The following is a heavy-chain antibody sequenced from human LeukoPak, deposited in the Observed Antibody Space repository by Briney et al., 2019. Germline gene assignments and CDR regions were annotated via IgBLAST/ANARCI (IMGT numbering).Heavy chain of an antibody. D-gene: IGHD2-2*01. CDR1: GFTFSSYA. CDR3: ARVLYQLLPTGYMDV. CDR2: ISSNGGST. J-gene: IGHJ6*03. V-gene: IGHV3-64*01. Sequence: PGGSLRLSCAASGFTFSSYAMHWVRQAPGKGLEYVSAISSNGGSTYYANSVKGRFTISRDNSKNTLYLQMGSLRAEDMAVYYCARVLYQLLPTGYMDVWGKGTTVTVSS.